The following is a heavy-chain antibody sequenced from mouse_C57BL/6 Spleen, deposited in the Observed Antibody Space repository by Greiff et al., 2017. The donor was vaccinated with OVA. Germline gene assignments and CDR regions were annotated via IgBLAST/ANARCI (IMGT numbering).Heavy chain of an antibody. Sequence: QVQLQQPGAELVMPGASVKLSCKASGYTFTSYWMPWVKQRPGQGLEWIGEIDPSDSYTNYNQKFKGKSTLTVDKSSSTAYMQLSSLTSEDSAVYDCARGDGSSYPFAYWGQGTLVTVSA. D-gene: IGHD1-1*01. V-gene: IGHV1-69*01. J-gene: IGHJ3*01. CDR1: GYTFTSYW. CDR2: IDPSDSYT. CDR3: ARGDGSSYPFAY.